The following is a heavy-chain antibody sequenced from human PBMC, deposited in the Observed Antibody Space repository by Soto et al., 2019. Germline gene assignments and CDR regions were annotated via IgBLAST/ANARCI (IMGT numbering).Heavy chain of an antibody. V-gene: IGHV1-69*13. CDR1: GGTFSSYA. CDR2: IIPIFGTA. D-gene: IGHD3-22*01. CDR3: ARDYPGHYDSSGPPGVYYYYGMDV. J-gene: IGHJ6*02. Sequence: SVKVSCKASGGTFSSYAISWVRQAPGQGLEWMGGIIPIFGTANYAQKFQGRVTITADESTSTAYMELSSLRSEDTAVYYCARDYPGHYDSSGPPGVYYYYGMDVWGQGTTVTVSS.